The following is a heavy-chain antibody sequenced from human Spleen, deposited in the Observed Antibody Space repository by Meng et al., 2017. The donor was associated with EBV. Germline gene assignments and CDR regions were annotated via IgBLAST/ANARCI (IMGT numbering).Heavy chain of an antibody. V-gene: IGHV4-4*02. CDR3: ARRLGRVTTTDFVD. J-gene: IGHJ4*02. CDR2: IYHSGST. D-gene: IGHD4-11*01. CDR1: GGSISTSNR. Sequence: QVQLQEAGPGLGKPSGALSLTCAVSGGSISTSNRWNWVRQPPGKGLEWIGQIYHSGSTNYNPSLKSRITISIDKSKNQFSLKLSSVTAADTAVYYCARRLGRVTTTDFVDWGQGTLVTVSS.